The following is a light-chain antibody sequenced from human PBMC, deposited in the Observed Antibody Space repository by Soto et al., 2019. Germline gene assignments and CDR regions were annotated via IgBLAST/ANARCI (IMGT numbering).Light chain of an antibody. CDR1: QTISSW. CDR3: QHYYTYPPT. J-gene: IGKJ1*01. Sequence: DIPRTQSPATLSGSVRARVAITCRASQTISSWLAWYQQKPGKAPKLLIYKASTLQIGVPSRFSGSGSGTDFSLTIRSLQSDDFATYFCQHYYTYPPTFGQGTKVDI. CDR2: KAS. V-gene: IGKV1-5*03.